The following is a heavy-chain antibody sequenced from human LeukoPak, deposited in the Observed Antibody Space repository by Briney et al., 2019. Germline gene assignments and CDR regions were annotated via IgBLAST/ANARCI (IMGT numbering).Heavy chain of an antibody. Sequence: GGSLRLSCAASGFTFSSYAMHWVRQAPGKGLEWVAVISYDGGNKYYADSVKGRFTISRDNSKNTLYLQMNSLRAEDTAVYYCARVEFGDWLLYYFDYWGQGTLVTVSS. D-gene: IGHD3-9*01. V-gene: IGHV3-30-3*01. CDR1: GFTFSSYA. J-gene: IGHJ4*02. CDR3: ARVEFGDWLLYYFDY. CDR2: ISYDGGNK.